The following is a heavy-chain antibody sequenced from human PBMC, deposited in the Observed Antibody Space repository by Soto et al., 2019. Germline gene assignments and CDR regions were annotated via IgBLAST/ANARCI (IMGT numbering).Heavy chain of an antibody. J-gene: IGHJ4*02. CDR3: ARGGHVVVVTAAFDY. CDR1: GYTFTSYA. D-gene: IGHD2-21*02. V-gene: IGHV1-3*01. CDR2: INACNGNT. Sequence: ASVKVSCKASGYTFTSYAMHWVRQAPGQRLEWMGWINACNGNTKYSQKFQGRVTMTRDTSASTAYMELTSLRSEDTAVYFCARGGHVVVVTAAFDYWGQGTLVTVSS.